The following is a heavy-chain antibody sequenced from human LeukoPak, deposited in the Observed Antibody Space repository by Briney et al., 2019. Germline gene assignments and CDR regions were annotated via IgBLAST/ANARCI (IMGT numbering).Heavy chain of an antibody. CDR2: LSSGGST. Sequence: GGSLRLSCAASGFTVTSNYMNWVHQAPGKGLEWVSALSSGGSTYFADSVEGRFTVSRDNSKNTLYLQMNSLRAEDTAVYYCARDLYRSGFYYWGQGTLVTVSS. J-gene: IGHJ4*02. CDR1: GFTVTSNY. CDR3: ARDLYRSGFYY. V-gene: IGHV3-53*01. D-gene: IGHD2-15*01.